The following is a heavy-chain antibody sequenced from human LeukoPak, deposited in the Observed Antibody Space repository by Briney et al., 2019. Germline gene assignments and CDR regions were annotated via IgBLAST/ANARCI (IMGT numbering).Heavy chain of an antibody. V-gene: IGHV4-61*05. J-gene: IGHJ3*02. D-gene: IGHD1-26*01. CDR2: IFYSGST. CDR3: ARESFSGSLHAFDI. CDR1: GGSISSSSYY. Sequence: SETLSLTCTVSGGSISSSSYYWGWIRQPPGKGLEWIGHIFYSGSTNYNPSLKSRVTMSVDTSKNQFSLKLSSVTAADTAVYYCARESFSGSLHAFDIWGQGTMVTVSS.